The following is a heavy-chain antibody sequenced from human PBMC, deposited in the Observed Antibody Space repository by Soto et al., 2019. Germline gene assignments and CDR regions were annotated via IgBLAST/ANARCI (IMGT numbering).Heavy chain of an antibody. CDR2: INHSGST. Sequence: QVQLQQWGAGLLKPSETLSLTCAVYGGSFSGYYWSWIRQPPGKGLEWIGEINHSGSTNYNPSLKSRVTLSVDTSKNQFSLKLSSVTAADTAVYYCASGHIVVVTARTFDYWGQGTLVTVSS. V-gene: IGHV4-34*01. D-gene: IGHD2-21*02. CDR1: GGSFSGYY. J-gene: IGHJ4*02. CDR3: ASGHIVVVTARTFDY.